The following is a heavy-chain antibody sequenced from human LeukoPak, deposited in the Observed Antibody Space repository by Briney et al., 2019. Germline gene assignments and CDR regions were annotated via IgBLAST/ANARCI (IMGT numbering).Heavy chain of an antibody. J-gene: IGHJ3*02. CDR3: ARVYSSSSGKNAFDI. CDR2: VSGSGGST. D-gene: IGHD6-6*01. Sequence: GGSLRLSCAASGINFSGYSMHWVRQAPGKGLEWVSSVSGSGGSTYYADSVKGRFTISRDNSKNTLYLQMNSLRAEDTAVYYCARVYSSSSGKNAFDIWGQGTRVTVSS. V-gene: IGHV3-23*01. CDR1: GINFSGYS.